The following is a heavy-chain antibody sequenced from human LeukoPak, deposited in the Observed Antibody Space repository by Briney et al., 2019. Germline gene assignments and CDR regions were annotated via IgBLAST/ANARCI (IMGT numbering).Heavy chain of an antibody. Sequence: SETLSLTCTVSGGSISSSGYYWGWIRQPPGKGLEWIGTIYYSGSTYYNPSLQSRVTISADTSMTQFSLNMNSVTAADTAVYYCARHNRRGYGSGSPSDGDVWGKGTTVIVSS. CDR1: GGSISSSGYY. CDR2: IYYSGST. CDR3: ARHNRRGYGSGSPSDGDV. V-gene: IGHV4-39*01. D-gene: IGHD3-10*01. J-gene: IGHJ6*04.